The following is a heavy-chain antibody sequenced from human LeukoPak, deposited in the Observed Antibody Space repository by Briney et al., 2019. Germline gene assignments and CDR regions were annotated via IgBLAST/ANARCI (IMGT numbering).Heavy chain of an antibody. J-gene: IGHJ4*02. D-gene: IGHD4-11*01. CDR1: GGSISSYY. CDR3: ARVDGYSNFFPFDY. CDR2: IYYSGST. V-gene: IGHV4-59*01. Sequence: SETLSLTCTVSGGSISSYYWSWLRQPPGKGLEWIGYIYYSGSTNYNPSLKSRVTISVDTSKNQFSLKLSSVTAADTAVYYCARVDGYSNFFPFDYWGQGTLVTVSS.